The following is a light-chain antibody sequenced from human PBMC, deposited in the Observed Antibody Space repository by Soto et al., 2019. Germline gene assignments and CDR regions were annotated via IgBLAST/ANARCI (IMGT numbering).Light chain of an antibody. J-gene: IGLJ1*01. CDR3: AGWDDSLSGYV. CDR2: RNS. Sequence: QSVLTQAPSASGTPGQRVTISCSGRSSNIGSNFVYWYQHLPGTAPKLVIYRNSQRPSGVPDRFSGSKSGTSASLAISGLQSEDEADYYCAGWDDSLSGYVFGPGTKVTVL. CDR1: SSNIGSNF. V-gene: IGLV1-47*01.